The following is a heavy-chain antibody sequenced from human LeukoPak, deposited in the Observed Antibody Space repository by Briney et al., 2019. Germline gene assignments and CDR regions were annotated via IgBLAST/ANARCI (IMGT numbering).Heavy chain of an antibody. J-gene: IGHJ5*02. Sequence: NPSETLSLTCTVSGASLDRSSYYWGWVRQPPGKGLEWITIIYYNGRTYDNPSLRSRVTISVDTSKNQVSLKLSSVTAADTALYYCARTRLFRYWFDPWGQGTLVTVSS. CDR1: GASLDRSSYY. V-gene: IGHV4-39*01. CDR2: IYYNGRT. D-gene: IGHD3-10*01. CDR3: ARTRLFRYWFDP.